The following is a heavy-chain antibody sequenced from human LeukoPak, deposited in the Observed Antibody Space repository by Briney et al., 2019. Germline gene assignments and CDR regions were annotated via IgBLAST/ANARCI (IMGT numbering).Heavy chain of an antibody. CDR1: GVTFSSYA. D-gene: IGHD3-10*01. V-gene: IGHV3-23*01. Sequence: GGSLRLSCAASGVTFSSYAMSGVRQAPGKGREWGAASSGSGGSTYYADSVKGRFTISRENSKNPLYPQMNRLRPEDTAVYYCAKDSGTMVRGVLSWLAPWGQGTLVPVSS. J-gene: IGHJ5*02. CDR2: SSGSGGST. CDR3: AKDSGTMVRGVLSWLAP.